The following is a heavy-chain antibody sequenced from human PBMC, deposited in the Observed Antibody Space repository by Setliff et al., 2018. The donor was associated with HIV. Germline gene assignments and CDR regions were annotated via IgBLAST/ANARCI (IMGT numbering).Heavy chain of an antibody. CDR2: INSDGSST. CDR3: ARGGSNSWSPFDY. J-gene: IGHJ4*02. Sequence: LRLSCAASGFTFSGYWMHWVCQAPGKGLVWVSRINSDGSSTTYADSVKGRFTISRDNAKNTLYLQMNSLRAEDTAVYYCARGGSNSWSPFDYWGQGTLVTVSS. CDR1: GFTFSGYW. D-gene: IGHD6-13*01. V-gene: IGHV3-74*01.